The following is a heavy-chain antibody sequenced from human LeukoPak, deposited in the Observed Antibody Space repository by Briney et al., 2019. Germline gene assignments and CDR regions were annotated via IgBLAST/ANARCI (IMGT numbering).Heavy chain of an antibody. CDR2: INRSGST. CDR1: GGSFSGYY. D-gene: IGHD5-18*01. J-gene: IGHJ4*02. V-gene: IGHV4-34*01. Sequence: SETLSLTCAVYGGSFSGYYWSWSRQPPGKGLEWIGEINRSGSTNYNPSLKSRVTISVDTSKNQFSLKLSSVTAADTAVYYCARGYSYGQRFDYWGQGTLATVSS. CDR3: ARGYSYGQRFDY.